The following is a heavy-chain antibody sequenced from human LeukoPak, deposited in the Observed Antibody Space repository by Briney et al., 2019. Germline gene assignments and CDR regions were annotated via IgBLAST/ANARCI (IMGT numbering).Heavy chain of an antibody. CDR3: ARAYCTGGSCYSDY. V-gene: IGHV3-21*01. D-gene: IGHD2-15*01. CDR1: GFTFSSYS. Sequence: GGSLRLPCAASGFTFSSYSMNWVRQAPGKGLEWVSSISSSSTYIYYADSMRGRFTISRDNAKNSLYLQMNSLRAEDTAVYYCARAYCTGGSCYSDYWGQGTLVTVSS. CDR2: ISSSSTYI. J-gene: IGHJ4*02.